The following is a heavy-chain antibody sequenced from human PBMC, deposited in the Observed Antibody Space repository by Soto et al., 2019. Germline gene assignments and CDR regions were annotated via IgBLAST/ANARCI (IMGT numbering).Heavy chain of an antibody. CDR3: ARVYSSGWYKLGRDVFDI. CDR1: GYTFTSYG. Sequence: ASVKVSCKASGYTFTSYGISWVRQAPGQGLEWMGWISAYNGNTNYAQKLQGRVTMTTDTSTSTAYMELRRLRSDDTAVYYCARVYSSGWYKLGRDVFDIWGQGTMVTVSS. D-gene: IGHD6-19*01. V-gene: IGHV1-18*01. CDR2: ISAYNGNT. J-gene: IGHJ3*02.